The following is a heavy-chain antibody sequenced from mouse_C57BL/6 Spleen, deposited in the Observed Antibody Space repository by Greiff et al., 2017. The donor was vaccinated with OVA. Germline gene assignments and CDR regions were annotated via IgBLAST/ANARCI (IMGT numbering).Heavy chain of an antibody. CDR2: IDPSDSYT. CDR1: GYTFTSYW. CDR3: ARRPAQATWFAY. D-gene: IGHD3-2*02. V-gene: IGHV1-50*01. J-gene: IGHJ3*01. Sequence: QVQLQQPGAELVKPGASVKLSCKASGYTFTSYWMQWVKQRPGQGLEWIGEIDPSDSYTNYNQKFKGKATLTVDTSSSTAYMQLSSLTSEDSAVYYCARRPAQATWFAYWGQGTLVTVSA.